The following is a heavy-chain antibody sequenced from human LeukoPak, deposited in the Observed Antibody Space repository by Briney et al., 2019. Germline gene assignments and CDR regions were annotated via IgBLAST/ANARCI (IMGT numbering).Heavy chain of an antibody. J-gene: IGHJ4*02. Sequence: GGSLRLSCAASGFTFSTYALHWVRQAPGKGLEWVTIISYDGSNKFYADPVKGRWTISRDNSRNTLYLEMNSLRPEDRAIYYCAKPRTTGLGWAQFDYWGQGSLVTVSS. CDR1: GFTFSTYA. CDR2: ISYDGSNK. CDR3: AKPRTTGLGWAQFDY. D-gene: IGHD2-8*02. V-gene: IGHV3-30-3*02.